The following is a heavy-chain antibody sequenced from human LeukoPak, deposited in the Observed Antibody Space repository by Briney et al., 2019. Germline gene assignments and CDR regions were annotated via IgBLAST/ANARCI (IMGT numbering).Heavy chain of an antibody. J-gene: IGHJ6*03. D-gene: IGHD5-18*01. CDR2: INPSGGST. CDR3: ARGGYSYGYRTMYYMDV. CDR1: GYTFTNYY. Sequence: ASVKVSCKASGYTFTNYYMHWVRQAPGQGLEWMGIINPSGGSTSYAQKFQGRVTMTRDTSTSTAYMELSRLRSDDTAVYYCARGGYSYGYRTMYYMDVWGKGTTVTISS. V-gene: IGHV1-46*01.